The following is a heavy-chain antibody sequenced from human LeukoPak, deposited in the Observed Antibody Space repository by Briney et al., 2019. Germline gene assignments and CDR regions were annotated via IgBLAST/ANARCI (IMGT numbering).Heavy chain of an antibody. CDR1: GGTFSSYA. Sequence: SVKVSCKASGGTFSSYAISWVRQAPGQGLEWMGRIIPILGIANYAQKFQGRVTITADKSTSTAYMELSSLRSEDTAVYYCARVVGYYGSGSYYKNPDYWGQGTLVTVSS. D-gene: IGHD3-10*01. J-gene: IGHJ4*02. CDR3: ARVVGYYGSGSYYKNPDY. V-gene: IGHV1-69*04. CDR2: IIPILGIA.